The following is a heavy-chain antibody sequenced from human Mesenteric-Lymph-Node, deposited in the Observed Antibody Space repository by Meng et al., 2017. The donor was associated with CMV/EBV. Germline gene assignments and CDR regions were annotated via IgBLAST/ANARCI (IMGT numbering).Heavy chain of an antibody. V-gene: IGHV1-46*01. CDR2: INPSGGST. J-gene: IGHJ5*02. CDR3: AREPRSYSNDWPPFDP. Sequence: ASVKVSCKASGYTFTSYDINWVRQAPGQGLEWMGIINPSGGSTSYAQKFQGRVTMTRDTSTSTAYMELRSLRSDDTAVYYCAREPRSYSNDWPPFDPWGQGTLVTVSS. CDR1: GYTFTSYD. D-gene: IGHD6-19*01.